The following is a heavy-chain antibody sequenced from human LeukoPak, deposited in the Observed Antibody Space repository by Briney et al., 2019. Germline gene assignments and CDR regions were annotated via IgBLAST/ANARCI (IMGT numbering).Heavy chain of an antibody. V-gene: IGHV4-59*12. CDR2: IYYSGST. Sequence: PSETLSLTCTVSGGSISSYYWSWIRQSPGKGLEWIGYIYYSGSTSYNPSHKSRVTISVDTSKNQFSLKLSSVSAADTAVYYCAREATMVRGLSWFDPWGQGTLVTVSS. CDR3: AREATMVRGLSWFDP. J-gene: IGHJ5*02. D-gene: IGHD3-10*01. CDR1: GGSISSYY.